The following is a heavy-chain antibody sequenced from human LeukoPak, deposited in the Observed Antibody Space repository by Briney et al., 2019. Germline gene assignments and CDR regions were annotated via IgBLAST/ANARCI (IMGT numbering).Heavy chain of an antibody. D-gene: IGHD5-12*01. CDR3: ARVGVHSGCDYGAFDI. CDR2: ISYDGSNK. CDR1: GFTFSSYA. V-gene: IGHV3-30-3*01. J-gene: IGHJ3*02. Sequence: GGSLRLSCAASGFTFSSYAMHWVRQAPGKGLEWVAVISYDGSNKYYADSVKGRFTISRDNSKNTLYLQMNSLRAEDTAVYYCARVGVHSGCDYGAFDIWGQGTMVTVSS.